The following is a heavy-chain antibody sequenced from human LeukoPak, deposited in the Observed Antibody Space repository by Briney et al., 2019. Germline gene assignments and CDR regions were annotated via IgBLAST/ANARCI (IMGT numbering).Heavy chain of an antibody. CDR3: ARAISASYFSL. Sequence: GGSLRLSCAASGFSFSSYGMHWVRQAPGKGLEWVATISYDGSNKYYADSVKGRFTISRDNSKNTLYLQMNSLRAEDTAVYYCARAISASYFSLWGQGTLVTVSS. J-gene: IGHJ4*02. D-gene: IGHD1-26*01. V-gene: IGHV3-30*03. CDR2: ISYDGSNK. CDR1: GFSFSSYG.